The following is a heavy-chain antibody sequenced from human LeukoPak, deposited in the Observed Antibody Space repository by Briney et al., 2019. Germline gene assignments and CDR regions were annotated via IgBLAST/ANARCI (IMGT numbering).Heavy chain of an antibody. CDR2: ISSGSSTI. Sequence: GGSLRLSCAASGFTFSSYSMNWVRQAPRKGLVWVSYISSGSSTIYYADSVKGRFTISRDNAKNSLYLQMNSLRAEDTAVYYCARDDYVWGSHYYYYYMDVWGKGTTVTVSS. D-gene: IGHD3-16*01. CDR1: GFTFSSYS. V-gene: IGHV3-48*01. CDR3: ARDDYVWGSHYYYYYMDV. J-gene: IGHJ6*03.